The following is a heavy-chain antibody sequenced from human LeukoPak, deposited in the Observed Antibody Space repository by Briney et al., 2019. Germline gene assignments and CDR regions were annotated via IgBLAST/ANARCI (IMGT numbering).Heavy chain of an antibody. Sequence: AGGSLRLSCAASGFTFSSYTMSWARQAPGKGLEWVSTITTSDGNTYYADSVKGRFTVSRDNSKNTLFLQMNSLRAEDTAVYYCAKDGGLWVSAHWGDSWGREPWSPSPQ. J-gene: IGHJ4*02. D-gene: IGHD7-27*01. CDR1: GFTFSSYT. CDR2: ITTSDGNT. V-gene: IGHV3-23*01. CDR3: AKDGGLWVSAHWGDS.